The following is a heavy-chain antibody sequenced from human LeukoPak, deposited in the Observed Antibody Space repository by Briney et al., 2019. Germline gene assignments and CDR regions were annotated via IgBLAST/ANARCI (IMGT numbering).Heavy chain of an antibody. CDR2: ISWNSGSI. Sequence: GRSLRLSCAASGFTFDDYAMHWVRQAPGKGLEWVSGISWNSGSIGYADSVKGRFTISRDNAKNSLYLQMNSLRAEDTAVYYCARDVNYYGSGTVGYYFDYWGQGTLVTVSS. D-gene: IGHD3-10*01. V-gene: IGHV3-9*01. CDR3: ARDVNYYGSGTVGYYFDY. J-gene: IGHJ4*02. CDR1: GFTFDDYA.